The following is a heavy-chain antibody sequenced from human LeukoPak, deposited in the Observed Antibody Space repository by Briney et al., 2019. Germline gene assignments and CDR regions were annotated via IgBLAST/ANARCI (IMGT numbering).Heavy chain of an antibody. Sequence: GESLKVSCKASGYTFTGYYMHWVRQAPGQGLEWMGWINPNSGGTNYAQKFQGRVTMTRDTSISTAYMELSRLRSDDTAVYYCATVTTYYFDYWGQGTLVTVSS. J-gene: IGHJ4*02. CDR3: ATVTTYYFDY. V-gene: IGHV1-2*02. D-gene: IGHD4-17*01. CDR1: GYTFTGYY. CDR2: INPNSGGT.